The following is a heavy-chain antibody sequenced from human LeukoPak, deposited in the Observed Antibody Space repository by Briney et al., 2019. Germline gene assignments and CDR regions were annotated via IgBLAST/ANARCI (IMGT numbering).Heavy chain of an antibody. Sequence: SETLSLTCTVSGGSISSSSSYWGWIRQPPGKGLEWIGGIYYSGSTYYNPSLKSRVTISVDTSKNQFSLKLSSVTAADTAEYYCVRRVAGSGYRDYWGQGTLVTVSS. D-gene: IGHD3-22*01. CDR1: GGSISSSSSY. V-gene: IGHV4-39*01. J-gene: IGHJ4*02. CDR2: IYYSGST. CDR3: VRRVAGSGYRDY.